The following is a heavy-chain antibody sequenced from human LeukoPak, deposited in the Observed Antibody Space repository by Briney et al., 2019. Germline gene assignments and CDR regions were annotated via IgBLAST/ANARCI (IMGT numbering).Heavy chain of an antibody. CDR2: VDYFGRT. D-gene: IGHD3-16*01. V-gene: IGHV4-59*08. Sequence: SETLSLTCSVSGVAIRTAYWGWIRQSPGKGLEWIGYVDYFGRTKYNPSLRNRATVSIDTSNNKFSLKLTSVTAADTADYYCARHAFGMDVWGQGTTVTVSS. J-gene: IGHJ6*02. CDR1: GVAIRTAY. CDR3: ARHAFGMDV.